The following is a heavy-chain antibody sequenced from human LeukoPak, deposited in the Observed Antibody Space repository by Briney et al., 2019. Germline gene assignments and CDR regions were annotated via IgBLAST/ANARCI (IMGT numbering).Heavy chain of an antibody. CDR1: GGSISSSSYY. Sequence: SQTLSLTCTVSGGSISSSSYYWGWIRQPPGKGLEWIGSIYYSGSTYYNPSLKSRVTISVDTSKNQFSLKLSSVTAADTAVYYCASYYDFWSGYTYWGQGTLVTVSS. CDR2: IYYSGST. D-gene: IGHD3-3*01. V-gene: IGHV4-39*01. J-gene: IGHJ4*02. CDR3: ASYYDFWSGYTY.